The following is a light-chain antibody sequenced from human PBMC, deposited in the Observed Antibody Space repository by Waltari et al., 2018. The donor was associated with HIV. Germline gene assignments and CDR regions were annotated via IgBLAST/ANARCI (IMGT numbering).Light chain of an antibody. CDR2: DVT. V-gene: IGLV2-11*01. CDR3: CSYAGISYV. CDR1: SSDVGAYNY. J-gene: IGLJ1*01. Sequence: QSALTQPRSVSGSPGQSVTISCTGTSSDVGAYNYVSWYQQHPGKTPKLMIYDVTKRPSVVPDRFSCSKSGNTASLTISGLQAEDEADYYFCSYAGISYVFGTGTNVTVL.